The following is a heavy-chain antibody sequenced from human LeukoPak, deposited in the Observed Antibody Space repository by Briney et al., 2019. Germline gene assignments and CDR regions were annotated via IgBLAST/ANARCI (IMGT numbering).Heavy chain of an antibody. CDR3: ARYSGNWNPRGAFDI. CDR1: GFTVSSNY. D-gene: IGHD1-1*01. Sequence: GGSLTLSCAASGFTVSSNYMSWVRQAPGKGLEWVSVIYSGGYTNYADSVEGRFIISRQDSKNTMFLQMNSLRAEDTAVYYCARYSGNWNPRGAFDIWGQGTMVTVSS. CDR2: IYSGGYT. V-gene: IGHV3-53*04. J-gene: IGHJ3*02.